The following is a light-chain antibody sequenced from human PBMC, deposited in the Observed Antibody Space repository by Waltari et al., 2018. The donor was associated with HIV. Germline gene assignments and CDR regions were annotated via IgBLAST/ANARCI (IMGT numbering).Light chain of an antibody. J-gene: IGLJ3*02. Sequence: QSALTQSRSVSGSPGQSVTISCTGTSRHVGGYKYLSWYQQHPGKVPKLMIYDVNKRPSGVPDRFSGSKSANTASLTISGLQAEDEADYYCCSYAGSYTWVFGGGTKLTVL. CDR1: SRHVGGYKY. V-gene: IGLV2-11*01. CDR3: CSYAGSYTWV. CDR2: DVN.